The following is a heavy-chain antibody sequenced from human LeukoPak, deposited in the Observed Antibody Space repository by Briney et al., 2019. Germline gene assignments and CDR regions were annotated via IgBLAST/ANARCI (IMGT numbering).Heavy chain of an antibody. CDR1: GASLSSFY. J-gene: IGHJ5*02. D-gene: IGHD3-16*01. V-gene: IGHV4-4*09. Sequence: PSETLSLTCTVSGASLSSFYWSWLRQPPGKGLEWIGYIYRGNTNYNPSLKSRVSISVDTSKNQFSLNLNSVTASDTAVYYCAIKKGGWFDPWGQGTLVTVSS. CDR2: IYRGNT. CDR3: AIKKGGWFDP.